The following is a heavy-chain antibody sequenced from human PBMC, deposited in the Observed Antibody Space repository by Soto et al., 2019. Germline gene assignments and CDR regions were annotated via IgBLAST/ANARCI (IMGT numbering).Heavy chain of an antibody. Sequence: GGSLRLSCAASGFTFSNAWMSWVRQAPGKGLEWVGRIKSKTDGGTTDYAAPVKGRFTISRDDSKNTLYLQMNSLKTEDTAVYYCTTEPLTYYYGSGSFLEVDYWGHGTLVTVSS. J-gene: IGHJ4*01. V-gene: IGHV3-15*01. D-gene: IGHD3-10*01. CDR2: IKSKTDGGTT. CDR3: TTEPLTYYYGSGSFLEVDY. CDR1: GFTFSNAW.